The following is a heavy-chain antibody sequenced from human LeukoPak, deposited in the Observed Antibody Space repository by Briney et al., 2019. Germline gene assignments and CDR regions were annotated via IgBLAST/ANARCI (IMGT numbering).Heavy chain of an antibody. J-gene: IGHJ4*02. CDR3: ARDSGSSSWYYFDY. V-gene: IGHV3-7*01. CDR2: INPDGSEK. D-gene: IGHD6-13*01. CDR1: GFIFSNYG. Sequence: AGGSLRLSCAASGFIFSNYGMNWVRQAPGKGLEYVAYINPDGSEKNCVDSVKGRFSISRDNAQNTLFLQMNSLRDEDTAVYYCARDSGSSSWYYFDYWGQGTLVTVSS.